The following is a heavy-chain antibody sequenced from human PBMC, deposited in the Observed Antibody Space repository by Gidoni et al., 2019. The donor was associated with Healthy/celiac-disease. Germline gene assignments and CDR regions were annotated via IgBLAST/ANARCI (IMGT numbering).Heavy chain of an antibody. CDR1: GGSPHHGDYY. V-gene: IGHV4-30-4*08. CDR2: IYYSGST. CDR3: ARAGRDYDYVWGSYRSEPPLDYFDY. Sequence: QVPPQESGPGLVKPSQTLSLPCTLSGGSPHHGDYYLSWIRHPPGKGLEWIGYIYYSGSTYYNPSLKSRVTISVDTSKNQFSLKLSSVTAADTAVYYCARAGRDYDYVWGSYRSEPPLDYFDYWGQGTLVTVSS. D-gene: IGHD3-16*02. J-gene: IGHJ4*02.